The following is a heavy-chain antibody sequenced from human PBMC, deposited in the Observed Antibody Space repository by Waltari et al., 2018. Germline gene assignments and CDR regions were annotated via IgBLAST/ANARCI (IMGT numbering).Heavy chain of an antibody. CDR2: FDPEDGET. V-gene: IGHV1-24*01. J-gene: IGHJ4*02. CDR3: ATRRLNYYDSSGHFDY. D-gene: IGHD3-22*01. Sequence: QVQLVQSGAEVKKPGASVKVSCKVSGYTLTELSMPWARPAPGKGLEWMGGFDPEDGETIYAQKFQGRVTMTEDTSTDTAYMELSSLRSEDTAVYYCATRRLNYYDSSGHFDYWGQGTLVTVSS. CDR1: GYTLTELS.